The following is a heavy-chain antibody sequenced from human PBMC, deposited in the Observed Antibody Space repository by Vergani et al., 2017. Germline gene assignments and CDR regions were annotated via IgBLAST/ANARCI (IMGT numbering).Heavy chain of an antibody. D-gene: IGHD3-22*01. CDR1: GFTLSSYA. CDR3: ARDGSSGYYLDYFDY. V-gene: IGHV3-30-3*01. J-gene: IGHJ4*02. Sequence: QVQLVESGGGVVQPGRSLRLSCAASGFTLSSYAMQWVRQAPGKGLGWVAVISYDGSNKYYAESVEGRFTISRDNSKNTLYLQMDSLRAEGTAVYFCARDGSSGYYLDYFDYWGQGTLVTVSS. CDR2: ISYDGSNK.